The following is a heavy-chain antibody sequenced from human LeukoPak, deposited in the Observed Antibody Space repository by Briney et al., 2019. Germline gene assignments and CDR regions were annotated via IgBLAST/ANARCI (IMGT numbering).Heavy chain of an antibody. CDR1: GGPISSSSYY. CDR2: IYYSGST. CDR3: ASLGITIFGVAS. V-gene: IGHV4-39*01. D-gene: IGHD3-3*01. Sequence: PSETLSLTCTVSGGPISSSSYYWGWIRQPPGKGLGWIGSIYYSGSTYYNPSLKSRITISVDTSKNQFSLKLSSVTAADTAVYYCASLGITIFGVASWGQGTLVTVSS. J-gene: IGHJ4*02.